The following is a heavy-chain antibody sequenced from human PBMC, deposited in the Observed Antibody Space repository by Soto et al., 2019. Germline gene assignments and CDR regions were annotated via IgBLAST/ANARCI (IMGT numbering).Heavy chain of an antibody. CDR3: ARERAALAYFDY. J-gene: IGHJ4*02. CDR2: IYHSGIT. V-gene: IGHV4-30-2*01. CDR1: GCSISSGGYS. Sequence: PSETLCLTCAVSGCSISSGGYSWSWIRQPPGKGLEWIGYIYHSGITYYNPSLKSRVTISVDRSKNQFSLKLCSVTAADTAVYYCARERAALAYFDYWGQGTLVTVSS.